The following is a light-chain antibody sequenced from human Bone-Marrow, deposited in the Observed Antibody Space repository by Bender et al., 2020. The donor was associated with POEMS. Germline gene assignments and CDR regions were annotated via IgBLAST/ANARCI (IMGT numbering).Light chain of an antibody. J-gene: IGLJ1*01. CDR2: EVR. Sequence: QSALTQPASVSGSPGQSITISCTGTSGDIGAYDFVSWYQQHPDKAPKLIVSEVRLRPSGVPDRFSGSKSGNMASLTISGLQTEDEADYHCASYAGNNIYVFGPGTTVTVL. V-gene: IGLV2-8*01. CDR1: SGDIGAYDF. CDR3: ASYAGNNIYV.